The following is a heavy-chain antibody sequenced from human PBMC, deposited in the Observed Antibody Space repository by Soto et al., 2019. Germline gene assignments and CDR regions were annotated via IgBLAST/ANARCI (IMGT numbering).Heavy chain of an antibody. CDR1: GFTFSSYS. Sequence: GGSLKLSWAASGFTFSSYSMNWVRQAPGKGLEWVSSISSSSSYIYYADSVKGRFTISRDNAKNSLYLQKNSLRAENTALYYWAKQGNVYNSDYWGKEPLVTVSS. J-gene: IGHJ4*02. CDR2: ISSSSSYI. D-gene: IGHD1-1*01. V-gene: IGHV3-21*04. CDR3: AKQGNVYNSDY.